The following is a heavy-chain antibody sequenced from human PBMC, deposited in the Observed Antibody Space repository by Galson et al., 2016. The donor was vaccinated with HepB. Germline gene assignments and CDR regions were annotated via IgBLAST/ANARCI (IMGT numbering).Heavy chain of an antibody. CDR3: AGHRGATYGPYDY. D-gene: IGHD4-17*01. CDR2: MYHNGRT. CDR1: GGSISRSSYY. J-gene: IGHJ4*02. Sequence: SETLSLTCTVSGGSISRSSYYWGWIRQTPAKGLEWIGDMYHNGRTNYNPSLKSRVTLSMDNSKNQFSLRLSSVTAADTAIYYCAGHRGATYGPYDYWGQGTLVTVSS. V-gene: IGHV4-39*07.